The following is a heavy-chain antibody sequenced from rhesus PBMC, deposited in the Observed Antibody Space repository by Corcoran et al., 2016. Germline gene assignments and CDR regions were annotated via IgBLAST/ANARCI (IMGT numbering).Heavy chain of an antibody. V-gene: IGHV4-169*01. CDR1: GGSISSSH. D-gene: IGHD6-25*01. Sequence: QLQLQESGPGLVKPSETLSVTCAVSGGSISSSHWSWIRQAPGKGLEWIGYIYGSGSSTNYNPSLKSRVTLSVAPSQNQLSLKLSSVTAADTAVYYCARVWGGSWTCDYWGQGVLVTVSS. J-gene: IGHJ4*01. CDR2: IYGSGSST. CDR3: ARVWGGSWTCDY.